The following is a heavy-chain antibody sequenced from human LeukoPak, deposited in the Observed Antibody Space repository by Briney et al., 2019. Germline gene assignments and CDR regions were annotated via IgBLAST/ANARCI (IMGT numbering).Heavy chain of an antibody. V-gene: IGHV3-7*01. J-gene: IGHJ5*02. D-gene: IGHD6-13*01. Sequence: GGSLRLSCAASGFTFSSDWMSWVRQAPGKGLEWVANIKQDGSEKYYVDSVKGRFTISRDNAKNSLYLQMNSLRAEDTAVYYCARDWGSSWPSENWFDPWGQGTLVTVSS. CDR1: GFTFSSDW. CDR3: ARDWGSSWPSENWFDP. CDR2: IKQDGSEK.